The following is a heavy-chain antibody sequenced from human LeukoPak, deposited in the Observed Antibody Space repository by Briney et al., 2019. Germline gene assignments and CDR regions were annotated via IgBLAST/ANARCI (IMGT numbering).Heavy chain of an antibody. CDR3: ARGRYCSSTSCYAFDAFDI. V-gene: IGHV4-59*01. J-gene: IGHJ3*02. CDR1: GGSISTYY. D-gene: IGHD2-2*01. CDR2: IYYSGST. Sequence: SETLSLTCTVSGGSISTYYWSWIRQPPWEGLEWIGYIYYSGSTNYNPSLKRRVTIPVDTSKNQFSLNLSSVTAADTAVYYCARGRYCSSTSCYAFDAFDIWGQGTMVTVSS.